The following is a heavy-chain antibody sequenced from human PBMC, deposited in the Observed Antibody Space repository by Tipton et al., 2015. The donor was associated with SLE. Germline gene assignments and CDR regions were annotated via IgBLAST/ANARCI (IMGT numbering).Heavy chain of an antibody. CDR3: ANSRFVPEAY. Sequence: SLRLSCAASGFSFSSYAMHWVRQAPGKGLEWVAVVSYDGSNRFYADSVKGRFTISRDNSKNTLSLQMNSLRAEDTAVYYCANSRFVPEAYWGQGTLVTVSS. D-gene: IGHD3-3*01. V-gene: IGHV3-30*04. J-gene: IGHJ4*02. CDR1: GFSFSSYA. CDR2: VSYDGSNR.